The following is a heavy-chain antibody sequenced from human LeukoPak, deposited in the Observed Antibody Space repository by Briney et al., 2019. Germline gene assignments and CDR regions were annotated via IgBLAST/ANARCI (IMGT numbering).Heavy chain of an antibody. CDR3: ARDYCSSPTCYMFHGTPRLED. CDR2: IRYDGSNK. D-gene: IGHD2-2*01. CDR1: GFTFSSYG. J-gene: IGHJ4*02. V-gene: IGHV3-30*02. Sequence: GGSLRLSCAASGFTFSSYGMHWVRQAPGRGLGWGAFIRYDGSNKYYADSVKGRFTISRDNSKNTLDLQMHSLGAEDTAVYYCARDYCSSPTCYMFHGTPRLEDWGKGTLVTISS.